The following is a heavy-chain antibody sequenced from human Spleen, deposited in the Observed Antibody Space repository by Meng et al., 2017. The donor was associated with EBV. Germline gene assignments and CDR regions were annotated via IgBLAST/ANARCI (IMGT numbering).Heavy chain of an antibody. J-gene: IGHJ4*02. V-gene: IGHV4-34*01. D-gene: IGHD2-15*01. Sequence: QPKQWGRGLLKPSETLSLTCSVHGGSLSVYYWSWIRQTPGKGLEWIGEINHSGSTNYNPSLKSRVTISVDTSKNQFSLKLSSVTAADTAVYYCAEGGYCSGGSCYFDYWGQGTLVTVSS. CDR1: GGSLSVYY. CDR3: AEGGYCSGGSCYFDY. CDR2: INHSGST.